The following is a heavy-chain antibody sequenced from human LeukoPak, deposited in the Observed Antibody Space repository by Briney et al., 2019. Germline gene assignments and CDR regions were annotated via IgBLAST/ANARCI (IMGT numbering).Heavy chain of an antibody. D-gene: IGHD1-26*01. CDR1: GYTFTSYY. Sequence: ASVKVSCKASGYTFTSYYMHWVRQAPGQGLEWMGIINPSGGSTSYAQKFQGGVTMTRDTSTSTVYMELSSLRSEDTAVYYCARYSGSFESNYYFDYWGQGTLVTVSS. V-gene: IGHV1-46*03. CDR2: INPSGGST. CDR3: ARYSGSFESNYYFDY. J-gene: IGHJ4*02.